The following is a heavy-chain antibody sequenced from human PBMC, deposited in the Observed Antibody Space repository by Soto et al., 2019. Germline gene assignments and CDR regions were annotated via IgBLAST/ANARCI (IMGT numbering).Heavy chain of an antibody. D-gene: IGHD5-18*01. J-gene: IGHJ6*02. CDR3: ARDRRDYAGGDSYEIPCYYYYYGMDV. Sequence: QVQLVQSGAEVKKPGASVKVSCKAPGYTFTSYAMHWVRQAPGQRLEWMGWINAGNGNTKYSQKFQGRVTITRDTSASTTYMELSSLRSEDTAVYYCARDRRDYAGGDSYEIPCYYYYYGMDVWGQGTTVTVSS. V-gene: IGHV1-3*01. CDR1: GYTFTSYA. CDR2: INAGNGNT.